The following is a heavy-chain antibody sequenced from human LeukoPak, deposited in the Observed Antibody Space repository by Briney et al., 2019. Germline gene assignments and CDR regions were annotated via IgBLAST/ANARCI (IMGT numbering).Heavy chain of an antibody. J-gene: IGHJ3*01. CDR3: ARDLYCTLGVCFSPGAFDL. CDR1: GDSFGSYS. V-gene: IGHV1-69*05. CDR2: IIPIFGTT. Sequence: GASVKVSCKSSGDSFGSYSFSRVRQAPGQGLEWMGVIIPIFGTTKYAQKFQGRVTISTEESTSTAYMELSSLRSEDTAIYYCARDLYCTLGVCFSPGAFDLWGQGTMVTVSS. D-gene: IGHD2-8*01.